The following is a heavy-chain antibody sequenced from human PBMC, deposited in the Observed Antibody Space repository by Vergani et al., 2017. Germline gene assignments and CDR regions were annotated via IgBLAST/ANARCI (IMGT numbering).Heavy chain of an antibody. D-gene: IGHD2-15*01. J-gene: IGHJ6*02. Sequence: QVQLQESGPGLVKPSQTLSLTCTVSGGSISSGSYYWSWIRQPAGKGLEWIGRIYTSGSTNYNPSLKSRVTISVDTSKNQFSLKLSSVTAADTAVYYCARDQGSSGDYHYYYGMDVWGQGTTVTVSS. CDR1: GGSISSGSYY. V-gene: IGHV4-61*02. CDR3: ARDQGSSGDYHYYYGMDV. CDR2: IYTSGST.